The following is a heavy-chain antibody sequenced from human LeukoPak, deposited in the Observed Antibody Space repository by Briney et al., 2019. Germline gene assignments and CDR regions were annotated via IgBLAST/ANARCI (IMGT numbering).Heavy chain of an antibody. J-gene: IGHJ3*02. V-gene: IGHV1-2*02. CDR1: GYTFTGYY. CDR3: ARPLMDYDSDAFDI. D-gene: IGHD3-22*01. Sequence: GASVKVSCKASGYTFTGYYMHWVRQAPGQGLEWMGWINPNSGGTNYAQKFQGRVTMTRDTSINTAYMELSRLRSDDTAVYYCARPLMDYDSDAFDIWGQGTMVTVSS. CDR2: INPNSGGT.